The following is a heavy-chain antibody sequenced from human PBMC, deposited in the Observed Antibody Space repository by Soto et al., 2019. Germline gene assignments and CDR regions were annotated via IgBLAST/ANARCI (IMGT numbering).Heavy chain of an antibody. CDR3: TSEWESTVSRWGFGGH. Sequence: QVQLVQSGAEVKKPGSSVKISCKASGGTFSPYTINWVRQAPGQGLELRGRIIPFLGVKTYAQKFQDRFTITADPTTITAYMEMSSLRFEDTAVYYCTSEWESTVSRWGFGGHWCQGAPVTVSS. D-gene: IGHD1-26*01. CDR2: IIPFLGVK. V-gene: IGHV1-69*02. CDR1: GGTFSPYT. J-gene: IGHJ4*02.